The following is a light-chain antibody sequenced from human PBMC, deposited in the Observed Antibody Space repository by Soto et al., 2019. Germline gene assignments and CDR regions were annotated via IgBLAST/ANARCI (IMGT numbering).Light chain of an antibody. CDR3: QQLNSHPRT. Sequence: DIQLTQSPIFLSASVGDRVTISCRASQAICHYLAWYQQKPGKAPNLLIFGASTLQSGVPSRFSGSGSGTEFTLTISRLHPEDFATYYCQQLNSHPRTFGQGTKLEIK. V-gene: IGKV1-9*01. CDR1: QAICHY. J-gene: IGKJ2*01. CDR2: GAS.